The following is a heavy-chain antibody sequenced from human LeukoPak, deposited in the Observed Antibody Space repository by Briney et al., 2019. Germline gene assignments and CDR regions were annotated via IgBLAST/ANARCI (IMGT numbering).Heavy chain of an antibody. J-gene: IGHJ4*02. CDR1: GYTFTSYY. CDR3: ARHDSSGYYYPY. D-gene: IGHD3-22*01. V-gene: IGHV1-46*01. Sequence: ASVKVSCKASGYTFTSYYMHWVRQAPGQGLELMGIINPSGSSTSYAQKFQGRVTMTRDTSISTAYMELSRLRSDDTAVYYCARHDSSGYYYPYWGQGSLVTVSS. CDR2: INPSGSST.